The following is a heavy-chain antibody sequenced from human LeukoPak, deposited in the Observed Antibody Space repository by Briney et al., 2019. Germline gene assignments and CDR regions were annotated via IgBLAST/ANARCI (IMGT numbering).Heavy chain of an antibody. J-gene: IGHJ6*03. V-gene: IGHV1-46*01. CDR1: GYAFTSYY. CDR3: TKAAVAGKAYYYYMDV. CDR2: INPSGVST. Sequence: ASVKVSCKASGYAFTSYYMYWVRQAPGQGLEWMGGINPSGVSTSYAHKFQGRVTMTRDTSTSTIYMELSSLRSEDTAIYYCTKAAVAGKAYYYYMDVWAKGPRSPSP. D-gene: IGHD6-19*01.